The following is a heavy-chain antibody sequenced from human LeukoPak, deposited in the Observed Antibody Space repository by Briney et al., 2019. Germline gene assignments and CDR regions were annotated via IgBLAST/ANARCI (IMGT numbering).Heavy chain of an antibody. V-gene: IGHV3-48*01. CDR1: GFTFSSYS. J-gene: IGHJ4*02. D-gene: IGHD3-10*01. Sequence: PGGSLRLSCAASGFTFSSYSMNWVRQAPGKGLEWVSYISSSSSTIYYADSVKGRFTISRDNSKNTLYLQMNSLRVEDTAVYYCTTSWPKVREGDQWGQGTLVTVS. CDR2: ISSSSSTI. CDR3: TTSWPKVREGDQ.